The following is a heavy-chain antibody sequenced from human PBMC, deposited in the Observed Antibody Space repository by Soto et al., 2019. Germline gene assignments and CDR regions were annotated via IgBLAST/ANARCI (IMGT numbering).Heavy chain of an antibody. J-gene: IGHJ2*01. CDR2: IYPGDSDT. D-gene: IGHD4-17*01. Sequence: EVQLVQSGAEVKKPGESLKISCKGSGYSFTSYWIGWVRQMPGQGLEWMGIIYPGDSDTRYSPSFQGQVTISADKSISTAYLQWSSLKASDTAMYYCARHVELGDYGDYSRNWYFALWGRGTLVTVSS. CDR3: ARHVELGDYGDYSRNWYFAL. V-gene: IGHV5-51*01. CDR1: GYSFTSYW.